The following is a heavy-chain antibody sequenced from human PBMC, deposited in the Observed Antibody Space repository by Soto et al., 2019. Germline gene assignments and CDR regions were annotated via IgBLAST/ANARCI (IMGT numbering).Heavy chain of an antibody. J-gene: IGHJ4*02. CDR3: AREARITTFGVVPEY. CDR1: GFTFSSYW. Sequence: GGSLRLSCAASGFTFSSYWMHWVRQAPGKGLLWVSRINSDGSSTNYADSVKGRFTISRDNAKNTLYLQMNSLRAEDTAVYYCAREARITTFGVVPEYWGQGTLVTVSS. D-gene: IGHD3-3*01. V-gene: IGHV3-74*01. CDR2: INSDGSST.